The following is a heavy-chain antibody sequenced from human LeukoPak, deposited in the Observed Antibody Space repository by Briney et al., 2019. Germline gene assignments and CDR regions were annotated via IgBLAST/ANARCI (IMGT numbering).Heavy chain of an antibody. CDR1: GFTFSSYG. CDR2: IWYDGSNK. J-gene: IGHJ4*02. Sequence: GRSLRLSCAASGFTFSSYGMHWVRQAPGKGLEWVAVIWYDGSNKYYADSVKGRFTISRDNSKNTLYLQMNSLRAEDTAVYYCARSEDTAIRGYFDYWGQGTLVTVSS. D-gene: IGHD5-18*01. CDR3: ARSEDTAIRGYFDY. V-gene: IGHV3-33*01.